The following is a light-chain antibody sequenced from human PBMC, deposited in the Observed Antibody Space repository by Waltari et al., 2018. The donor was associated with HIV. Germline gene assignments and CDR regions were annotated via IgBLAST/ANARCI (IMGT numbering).Light chain of an antibody. V-gene: IGLV1-40*01. Sequence: QSALTQPPSVSGAPGQRVTISCTGNRSNIGAGYFVHWYQHLPATAPKPLVYSDINRPSGVPDRFSGSKSGTSASLVITGLQAEDEADYYCQSYDSSLRASVFGGGTKLTVL. CDR3: QSYDSSLRASV. CDR1: RSNIGAGYF. CDR2: SDI. J-gene: IGLJ2*01.